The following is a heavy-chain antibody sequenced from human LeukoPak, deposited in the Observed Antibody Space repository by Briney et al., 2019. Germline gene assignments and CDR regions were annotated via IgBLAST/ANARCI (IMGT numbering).Heavy chain of an antibody. CDR1: GGSISSYY. CDR3: ARGRRHCSGGSCYPPGTYYMDV. V-gene: IGHV4-59*12. J-gene: IGHJ6*03. Sequence: SETLSLTCTVSGGSISSYYWSWIRQPPGKGLEWIGYIYYSGSTNYNPSLKSRVTISVDTSKNQFSLKLSSVTAADTAVYYCARGRRHCSGGSCYPPGTYYMDVWGKGTTVTVSS. CDR2: IYYSGST. D-gene: IGHD2-15*01.